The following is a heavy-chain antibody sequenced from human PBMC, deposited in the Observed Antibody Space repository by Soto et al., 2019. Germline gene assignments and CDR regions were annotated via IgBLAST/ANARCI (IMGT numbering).Heavy chain of an antibody. D-gene: IGHD6-13*01. V-gene: IGHV3-23*01. CDR3: AKGMVPDQ. CDR1: GFNFRQFA. Sequence: EVQLLESGGGFVQPGGSLRLSCAASGFNFRQFAMIWVRQAPGKGLEWVSAITATGTHYADSVKGRFTISRDSSKSTLYLDINNLRVDDTAVYYCAKGMVPDQWGQGTLITVSS. CDR2: ITATGT. J-gene: IGHJ5*02.